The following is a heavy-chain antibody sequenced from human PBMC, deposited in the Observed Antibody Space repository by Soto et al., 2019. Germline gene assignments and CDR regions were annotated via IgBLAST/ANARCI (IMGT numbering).Heavy chain of an antibody. J-gene: IGHJ6*02. D-gene: IGHD3-10*01. CDR1: GFIFSRYA. CDR3: AKDPMVRGVMLPMDV. V-gene: IGHV3-23*01. Sequence: GSLRLSCAASGFIFSRYAMSWVRQAPGKGLEWVSGVSESGGSTYYTDSVKGRFTISRDNSKNTVYLQMNSLRAEDTAVYYCAKDPMVRGVMLPMDVWGQGTTVTVSS. CDR2: VSESGGST.